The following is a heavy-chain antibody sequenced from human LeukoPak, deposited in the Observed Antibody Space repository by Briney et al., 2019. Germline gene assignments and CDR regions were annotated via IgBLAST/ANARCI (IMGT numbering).Heavy chain of an antibody. D-gene: IGHD6-13*01. Sequence: PSETLSLTCTVSGGSISSYYWSWIRQPPGKGLEWIGYIYYSGSTNYNPSLKSRVTISVDTSKNQFSLKLSSVTDADTAVYYCARHVTRLPGIAAAGTVTWFDPWGQGTLVTVSS. CDR2: IYYSGST. CDR3: ARHVTRLPGIAAAGTVTWFDP. V-gene: IGHV4-59*08. CDR1: GGSISSYY. J-gene: IGHJ5*02.